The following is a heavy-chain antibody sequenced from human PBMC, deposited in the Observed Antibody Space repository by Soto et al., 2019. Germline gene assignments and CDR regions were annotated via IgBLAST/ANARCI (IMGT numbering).Heavy chain of an antibody. CDR3: ARGPPPLSGSYYFDS. Sequence: ASVKVSCKASGGTFSSYAISWVRQAPGQGLEWMGGIIPIFGTANYAQKFQGRVTITADESTSTAYMELSSLRSEDTAVYYCARGPPPLSGSYYFDSWGQGTLVTVSS. CDR2: IIPIFGTA. J-gene: IGHJ4*02. CDR1: GGTFSSYA. D-gene: IGHD1-26*01. V-gene: IGHV1-69*13.